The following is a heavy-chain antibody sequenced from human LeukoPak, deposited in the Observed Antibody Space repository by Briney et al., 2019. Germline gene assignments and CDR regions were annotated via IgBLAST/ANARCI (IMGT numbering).Heavy chain of an antibody. CDR1: GDSISNYY. CDR2: IYHSGST. J-gene: IGHJ3*02. CDR3: ARGPADEITPFDI. Sequence: SETLSLTCTVSGDSISNYYWNWIRQPPGQGLEWIGYIYHSGSTNYNPSLKSRVTMSVDTSKKQVSLKLTSVTAADTAVYYCARGPADEITPFDIWGQGTMVTVSS. D-gene: IGHD2-2*01. V-gene: IGHV4-59*08.